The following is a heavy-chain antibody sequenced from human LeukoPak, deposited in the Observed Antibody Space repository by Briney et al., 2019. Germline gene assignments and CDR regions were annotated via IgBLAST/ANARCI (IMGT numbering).Heavy chain of an antibody. V-gene: IGHV6-1*01. CDR1: GDSVSRNSAA. D-gene: IGHD4-17*01. J-gene: IGHJ4*02. CDR2: TYYRSRWYN. Sequence: SGPGLVKPSQTLSLTCAISGDSVSRNSAAWNWIRQSPSRGFEWLGRTYYRSRWYNDYAESVKSRITINPDTSKNQFSLQLNSVTPEDTAVYYCARGGDYDLYSDYWGQGTLVTVSS. CDR3: ARGGDYDLYSDY.